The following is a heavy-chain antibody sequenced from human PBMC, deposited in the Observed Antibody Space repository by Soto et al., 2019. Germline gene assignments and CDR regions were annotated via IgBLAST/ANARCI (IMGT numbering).Heavy chain of an antibody. D-gene: IGHD2-15*01. CDR2: VHYSGST. V-gene: IGHV4-59*01. J-gene: IGHJ4*02. CDR1: GGSISRYY. Sequence: SETLSLTCTVSGGSISRYYWSWIRQPPEKGLEWIGYVHYSGSTSYNPSLKSRVIISIDPSKNQFSLELNSVTATDTAVYYCARVVSTSLDYWGRGTLVTVSS. CDR3: ARVVSTSLDY.